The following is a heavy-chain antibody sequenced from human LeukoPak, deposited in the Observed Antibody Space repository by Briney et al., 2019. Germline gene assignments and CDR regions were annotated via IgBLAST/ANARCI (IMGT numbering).Heavy chain of an antibody. CDR2: INPNSGGT. CDR3: ARGVAATPLEYYYYYMDV. J-gene: IGHJ6*03. D-gene: IGHD2-15*01. V-gene: IGHV1-2*02. Sequence: ASVKVSCKASGYTFTGYYMHWVRQAPGQGLEWMGWINPNSGGTNYAQKFQGRVTMTRDTSVSTAYMELSRLRSDDTAVYYCARGVAATPLEYYYYYMDVWGKGTTVTVSS. CDR1: GYTFTGYY.